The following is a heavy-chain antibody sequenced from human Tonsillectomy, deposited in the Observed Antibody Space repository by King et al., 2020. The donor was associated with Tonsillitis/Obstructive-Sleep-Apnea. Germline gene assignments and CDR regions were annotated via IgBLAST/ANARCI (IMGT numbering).Heavy chain of an antibody. J-gene: IGHJ5*02. Sequence: QLVQSGAEVKKPGSSVKVSCKASGGTFSSYAISWVRQAPGQGLEWMGGIIPILGIANYAQKFQGRVTITADKSTSTAYMELSSLRSEDTAVYYCARDRGGIVVVPAAIGNWFDPWGQGTLVTVSS. CDR3: ARDRGGIVVVPAAIGNWFDP. CDR1: GGTFSSYA. D-gene: IGHD2-2*02. V-gene: IGHV1-69*10. CDR2: IIPILGIA.